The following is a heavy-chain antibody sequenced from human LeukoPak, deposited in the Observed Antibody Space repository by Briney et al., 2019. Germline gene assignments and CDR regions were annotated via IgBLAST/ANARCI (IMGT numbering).Heavy chain of an antibody. CDR3: ARAPREWVLGYYFDY. J-gene: IGHJ4*02. CDR1: GFTFSSYW. D-gene: IGHD3-3*01. CDR2: IKHDGSEK. Sequence: GGSLRLSCAASGFTFSSYWMSWVRQAPGKGLEWVANIKHDGSEKYYVDSVKGRFAISRDNAKNSLYLQMSSLRAEDTAVYYCARAPREWVLGYYFDYWGQGTLVTVSS. V-gene: IGHV3-7*01.